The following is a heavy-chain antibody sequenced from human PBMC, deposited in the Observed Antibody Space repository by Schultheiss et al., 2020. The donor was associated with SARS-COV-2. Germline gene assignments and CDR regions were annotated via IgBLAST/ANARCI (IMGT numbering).Heavy chain of an antibody. Sequence: SQTLSLTCTVSGGSISSYYWSWIRQPAGKGLEWIGRIYTSGSTNYNPSLKSRVTISVDTSKNQFSLQLNSVTPEDTAVYYCARVAFVVVPAAKGGFDPWGQGTLVTVSS. CDR2: IYTSGST. CDR3: ARVAFVVVPAAKGGFDP. D-gene: IGHD2-2*01. V-gene: IGHV4-4*07. CDR1: GGSISSYY. J-gene: IGHJ5*02.